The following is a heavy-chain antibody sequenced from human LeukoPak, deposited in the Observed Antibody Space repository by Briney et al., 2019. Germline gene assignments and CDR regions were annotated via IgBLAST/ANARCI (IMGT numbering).Heavy chain of an antibody. D-gene: IGHD3-10*01. Sequence: ASVKVSCKASGYIFTSYYMHWVRQAPGQGLEWMGMINPSGGRTNYAQKFQGRVTMTRDTSTSTVYMELSSLRSEDTAVYYCARGGNYYGSGSFYTIDHWGREPWSPSPQ. V-gene: IGHV1-46*01. CDR2: INPSGGRT. CDR3: ARGGNYYGSGSFYTIDH. J-gene: IGHJ4*02. CDR1: GYIFTSYY.